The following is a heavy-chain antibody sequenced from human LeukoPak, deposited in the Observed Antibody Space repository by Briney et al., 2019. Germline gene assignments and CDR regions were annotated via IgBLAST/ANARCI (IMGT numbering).Heavy chain of an antibody. CDR1: GFTFSSYG. CDR2: IRYDGSNK. D-gene: IGHD3-10*01. Sequence: HPGGSLRLSCAASGFTFSSYGMHWVRQAPGKGLEWVAFIRYDGSNKYYADSVKGRFTISRDNSKNTLYLQMNSLRAEDTAVYYCANAFIQTMVRGVIIGPHDAFDIWGQGTMVTVSS. J-gene: IGHJ3*02. CDR3: ANAFIQTMVRGVIIGPHDAFDI. V-gene: IGHV3-30*02.